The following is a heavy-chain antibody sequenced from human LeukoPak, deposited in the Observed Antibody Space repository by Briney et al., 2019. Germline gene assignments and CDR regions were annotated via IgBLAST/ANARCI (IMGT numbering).Heavy chain of an antibody. Sequence: SETLSLTCTVYGGSISSYYWSWIRQPLGKGLEWIGYIYSGSSDYNPPLKSRVTISVDTSNNQFSLNLSSVTATDTAVYYCARAYSSGWYYFEYWGQGTLVTVSS. D-gene: IGHD6-19*01. CDR1: GGSISSYY. CDR2: IYSGSS. J-gene: IGHJ4*02. V-gene: IGHV4-59*08. CDR3: ARAYSSGWYYFEY.